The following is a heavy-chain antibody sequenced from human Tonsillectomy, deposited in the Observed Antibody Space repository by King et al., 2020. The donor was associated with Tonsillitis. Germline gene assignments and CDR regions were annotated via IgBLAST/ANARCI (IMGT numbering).Heavy chain of an antibody. CDR1: GYTFTGYY. CDR3: ARSQAGAGRGPYYYGMDV. D-gene: IGHD6-13*01. J-gene: IGHJ6*02. V-gene: IGHV1-2*02. CDR2: INPNSGGT. Sequence: VQLVQSGAEVKKPGASVKVSCKASGYTFTGYYIHCVRQAPGQGLEWMGWINPNSGGTNYAQKFQGRVTMTRDTSISTAYMELSRLRSDDTAVYYCARSQAGAGRGPYYYGMDVWGQGTTVTVSS.